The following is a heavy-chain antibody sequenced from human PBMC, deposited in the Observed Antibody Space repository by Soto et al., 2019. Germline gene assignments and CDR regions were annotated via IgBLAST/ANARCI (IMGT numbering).Heavy chain of an antibody. CDR1: GFTFSSYS. J-gene: IGHJ4*01. CDR3: ARDPSYFDF. V-gene: IGHV3-21*01. CDR2: ISSTSSYI. Sequence: PGGSLRLSCAASGFTFSSYSMNWVRQAPGKGLEWVSSISSTSSYIYYADSVRGRFTISRDNAKNSLYLQLNSLRAEDTAVYYCARDPSYFDFWGQEPWSPSPQ.